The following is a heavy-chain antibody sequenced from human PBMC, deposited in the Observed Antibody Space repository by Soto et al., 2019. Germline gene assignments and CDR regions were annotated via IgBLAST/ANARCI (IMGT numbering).Heavy chain of an antibody. V-gene: IGHV4-31*03. Sequence: PSETLSLTCTVSGGSTSSGGYYWSWIRQHPGKGLEWIGYIYYSGSTYYNPSLKSRVTISVDTSKNQFSLKLSSVTAADTAVYYCARDSVLGGEDYYYGMDVWGQGTTVTV. CDR1: GGSTSSGGYY. CDR3: ARDSVLGGEDYYYGMDV. CDR2: IYYSGST. D-gene: IGHD1-1*01. J-gene: IGHJ6*02.